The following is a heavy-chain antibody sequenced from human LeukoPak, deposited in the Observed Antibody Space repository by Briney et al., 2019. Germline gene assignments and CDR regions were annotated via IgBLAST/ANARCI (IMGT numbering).Heavy chain of an antibody. CDR2: IRSKAYGGTT. CDR1: GFTFXDYA. CDR3: XXXXXXXXXXAXXXXDY. V-gene: IGHV3-49*04. J-gene: IGHJ4*02. Sequence: GFTFXDYAMSWVRQAPGKGLEGVGFIRSKAYGGTTEYAASVKGRFTISRDDSKSIAYVQMNRLKTEDTAVYXXXXXXXXXXXXAXXXXDYWGQXTXVTVSS.